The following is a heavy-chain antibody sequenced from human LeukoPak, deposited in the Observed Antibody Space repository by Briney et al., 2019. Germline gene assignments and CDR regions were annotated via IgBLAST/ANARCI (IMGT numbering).Heavy chain of an antibody. V-gene: IGHV3-30*02. J-gene: IGHJ4*02. CDR2: IRYDGSNK. Sequence: TGGSLRLSCAASGFPFSSYGMHWVRQAPGKGLEWVAFIRYDGSNKYYADSVKGRFPISRDNTKSSLYLDMNSLRVEETAVYYCARDVWWELSTPNYFDFGGQGTLVSVSS. CDR1: GFPFSSYG. CDR3: ARDVWWELSTPNYFDF. D-gene: IGHD2-15*01.